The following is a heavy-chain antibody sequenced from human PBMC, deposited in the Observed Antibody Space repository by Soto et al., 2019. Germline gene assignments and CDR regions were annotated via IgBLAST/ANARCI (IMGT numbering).Heavy chain of an antibody. J-gene: IGHJ4*02. CDR2: IYYSGST. D-gene: IGHD1-7*01. CDR3: ATDGELRRFDY. V-gene: IGHV4-30-4*01. CDR1: GGSISSGDYY. Sequence: SETLSLTCTVSGGSISSGDYYWSWIRQPPGKGLEYIGYIYYSGSTYYNPSLKSRVSVSVDTSKNQFSLKLNSVTAADTAVYYCATDGELRRFDYWGQGTLVTVS.